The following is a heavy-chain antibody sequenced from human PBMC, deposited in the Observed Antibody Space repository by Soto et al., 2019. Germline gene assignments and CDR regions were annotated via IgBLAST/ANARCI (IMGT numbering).Heavy chain of an antibody. V-gene: IGHV3-30*18. CDR2: ILYDGTKK. D-gene: IGHD4-17*01. Sequence: QEHLVQSGGGVVQPGGSLRLSCAASGFTFSSYGMHWVRQAPGKGLEWVAVILYDGTKKYYADSMKARFTISRDNSKNTLYLQMNSLRAEDTAVYYCAKDRGALRWSEEHYYFDYWGQGTLVTVSS. J-gene: IGHJ4*02. CDR3: AKDRGALRWSEEHYYFDY. CDR1: GFTFSSYG.